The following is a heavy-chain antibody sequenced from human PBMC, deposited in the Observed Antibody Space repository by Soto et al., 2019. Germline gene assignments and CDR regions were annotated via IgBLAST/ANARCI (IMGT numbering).Heavy chain of an antibody. D-gene: IGHD3-3*01. Sequence: QVQLVQSGAEVKEPVSSVNVSCKTSGGTFGNTAVTWVRQVPGQGLEWIGGIVPLFGTANYAQKFRGRVMITADESTSTAYMDLSNLRSDDTAIYYCARDGDPGYSFWSGPLGGGRFDSWGQGTLVTVSS. V-gene: IGHV1-69*12. CDR3: ARDGDPGYSFWSGPLGGGRFDS. CDR2: IVPLFGTA. J-gene: IGHJ5*01. CDR1: GGTFGNTA.